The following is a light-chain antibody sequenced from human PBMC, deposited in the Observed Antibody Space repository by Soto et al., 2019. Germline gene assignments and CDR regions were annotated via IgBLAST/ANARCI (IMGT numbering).Light chain of an antibody. Sequence: LLPHSPATRSLSPGDRATLSCRASQSVSSTYLAWYQQKPGQAPRLLLYGASTRATDIPDRISGSGSGTDFTLTISRLEPEDFAVYYRQHYGSTPWSFGQGTKVDIK. CDR1: QSVSSTY. V-gene: IGKV3-20*01. J-gene: IGKJ1*01. CDR3: QHYGSTPWS. CDR2: GAS.